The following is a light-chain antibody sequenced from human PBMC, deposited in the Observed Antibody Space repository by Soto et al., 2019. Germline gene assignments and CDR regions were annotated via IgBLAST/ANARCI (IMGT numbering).Light chain of an antibody. Sequence: QSALTQPASVSGSPGQSITISCTGTSSDVGGYNYVSWYQQHPGKAPKLMIYEVSNRPSGVSNRFSGSKSVNTASLTISGLQAEYEDDYYCSSYTSSSTLVVFGTGTKLTVL. J-gene: IGLJ1*01. V-gene: IGLV2-14*01. CDR1: SSDVGGYNY. CDR3: SSYTSSSTLVV. CDR2: EVS.